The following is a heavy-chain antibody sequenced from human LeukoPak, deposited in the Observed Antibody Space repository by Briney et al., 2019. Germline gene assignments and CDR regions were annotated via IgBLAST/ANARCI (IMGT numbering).Heavy chain of an antibody. CDR1: GFTFSSYG. CDR2: IRYDGNDK. Sequence: GGSLRLSCAASGFTFSSYGIHWVRQAPGKGLEWVAFIRYDGNDKQYADSVKGRFTISRDNSKNTLYLQMNSLRTEDTAVYYCAKDERVILTNMDVWGKGTTVTISS. J-gene: IGHJ6*03. D-gene: IGHD2-21*01. V-gene: IGHV3-30*02. CDR3: AKDERVILTNMDV.